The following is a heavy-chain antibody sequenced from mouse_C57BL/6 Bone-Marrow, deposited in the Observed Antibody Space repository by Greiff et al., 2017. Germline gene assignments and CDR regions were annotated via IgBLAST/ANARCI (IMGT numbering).Heavy chain of an antibody. CDR1: GYTFTSYW. Sequence: QVQLQQPGAELVKPGASVKLSCKASGYTFTSYWMHWVKQRPGQGLEWIGMIHPNSGSTNYNEKFKSKATLTVDKSSSTAYMQLSSLTSEDSAVYYWSRKRSNEHDFDYWGQGTTLTVSS. CDR3: SRKRSNEHDFDY. CDR2: IHPNSGST. J-gene: IGHJ2*01. V-gene: IGHV1-64*01.